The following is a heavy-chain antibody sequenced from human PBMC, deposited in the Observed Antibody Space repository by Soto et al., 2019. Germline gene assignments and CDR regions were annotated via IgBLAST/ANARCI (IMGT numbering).Heavy chain of an antibody. CDR3: VREFYYYGMDV. V-gene: IGHV3-66*01. J-gene: IGHJ6*02. CDR2: INSAGST. CDR1: GFDASVNY. Sequence: EVQLVESGGTLVQPGGSLRLSCAASGFDASVNYMTWVRQAPGKGLEWVSAINSAGSTFYADSVKGRFTISRDNSKNSLYLQMNSLRVEDTAMYYCVREFYYYGMDVWGQGTAVTVSS.